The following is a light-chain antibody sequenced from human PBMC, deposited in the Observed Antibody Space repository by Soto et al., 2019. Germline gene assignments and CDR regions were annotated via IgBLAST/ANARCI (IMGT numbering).Light chain of an antibody. J-gene: IGKJ3*01. CDR2: GAA. V-gene: IGKV3-20*01. Sequence: EIVLTQSPGTLSLSPGERATLSCRASQSVSSSHLAWYQQKVGQAPRLLIYGAASRATGIPDRFSGSGSGTDFTLTISRLEPEDFAVYYCQQYGSSPFTFGPGTKVDIK. CDR3: QQYGSSPFT. CDR1: QSVSSSH.